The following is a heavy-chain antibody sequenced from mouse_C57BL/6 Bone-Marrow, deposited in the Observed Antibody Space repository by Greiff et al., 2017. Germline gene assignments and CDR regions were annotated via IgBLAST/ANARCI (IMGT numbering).Heavy chain of an antibody. CDR2: IRNKANNHAT. CDR1: GFTFSDAW. J-gene: IGHJ2*01. D-gene: IGHD1-1*01. CDR3: TSYYGSSHFDY. Sequence: DVQLQESGGGLVQPGGSMKLSCAASGFTFSDAWMDWVRQSPEKGLEWVAEIRNKANNHATYYAESVKGRFTISRDDSKGSVYLQMNSLRAEDTGIDYYTSYYGSSHFDYWGQGTTLTVSS. V-gene: IGHV6-6*01.